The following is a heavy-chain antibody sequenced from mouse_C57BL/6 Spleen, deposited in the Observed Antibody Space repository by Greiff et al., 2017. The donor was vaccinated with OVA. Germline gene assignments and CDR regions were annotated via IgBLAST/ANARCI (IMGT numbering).Heavy chain of an antibody. Sequence: QVQLQQPGAELVMPGASVKLSCKASGYTFTSYWMHWVKQRPGQGLEWIGEIDPSDSYTNYNQKFKGKSTLTVDKSSSTAYMQLSSLTSEDSAVYYCARWDSSGFSYWGKGTLVTVSA. CDR3: ARWDSSGFSY. CDR1: GYTFTSYW. CDR2: IDPSDSYT. J-gene: IGHJ3*01. D-gene: IGHD3-2*02. V-gene: IGHV1-69*01.